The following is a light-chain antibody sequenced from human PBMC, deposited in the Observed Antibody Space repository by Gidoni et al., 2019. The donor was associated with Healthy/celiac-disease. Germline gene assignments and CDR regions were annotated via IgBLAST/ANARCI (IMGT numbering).Light chain of an antibody. J-gene: IGKJ4*01. CDR2: DAS. CDR1: QSVSSY. Sequence: EIVLTQSPATLSLSPGERATRSCRASQSVSSYLAWYQQKPGQAPRLLIYDASNRATGIPARFSGSGSGTDFTLTIRSLEPEAFAVYYCQQRSNWPALTFGGGTKVEIK. CDR3: QQRSNWPALT. V-gene: IGKV3-11*01.